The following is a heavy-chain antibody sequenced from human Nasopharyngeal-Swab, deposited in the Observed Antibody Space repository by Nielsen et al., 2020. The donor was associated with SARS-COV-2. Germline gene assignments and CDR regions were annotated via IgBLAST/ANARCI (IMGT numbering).Heavy chain of an antibody. D-gene: IGHD6-13*01. J-gene: IGHJ6*02. Sequence: RQAPGKALEWLAHIFSNDEKSYSTSLKSRLTISKDTSKSQVVLTMTNMGPVDTATYSCARTLLAAGGYYYYGMDVWGQGTTVTVSS. V-gene: IGHV2-26*01. CDR3: ARTLLAAGGYYYYGMDV. CDR2: IFSNDEK.